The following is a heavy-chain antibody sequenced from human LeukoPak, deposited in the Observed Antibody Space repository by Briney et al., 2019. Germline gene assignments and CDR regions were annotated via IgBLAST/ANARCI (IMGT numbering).Heavy chain of an antibody. J-gene: IGHJ6*02. D-gene: IGHD3-10*01. V-gene: IGHV1-46*01. CDR2: IHPNGDRT. CDR3: ARDVLYYYGSGDSNYYGMDV. Sequence: ASVKVSCKASENTFTNYYMHWVRQAPGQGLEWLGIIHPNGDRTNYAQTFQGRGTMTRDTSTTTVYMELSSLRSEDTAVYYCARDVLYYYGSGDSNYYGMDVWGQGTTVTVSS. CDR1: ENTFTNYY.